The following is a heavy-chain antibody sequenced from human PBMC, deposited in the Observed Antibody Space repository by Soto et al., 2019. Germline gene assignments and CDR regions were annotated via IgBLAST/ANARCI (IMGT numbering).Heavy chain of an antibody. CDR1: GGSLSGATYS. Sequence: SWSMSLTCCVSGGSLSGATYSWKWIRQPPGKGLEWIGYIFPSGTTYYNPSLKSRVTISIDVSKNQFSLSLRSLTAADTAVYYCARSREFDYWSQGTLVTVSS. CDR3: ARSREFDY. V-gene: IGHV4-30-2*01. J-gene: IGHJ4*02. CDR2: IFPSGTT.